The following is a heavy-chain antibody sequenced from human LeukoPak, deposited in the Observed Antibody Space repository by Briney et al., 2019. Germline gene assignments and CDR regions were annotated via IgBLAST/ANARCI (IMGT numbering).Heavy chain of an antibody. CDR1: GFTFSGYG. D-gene: IGHD2/OR15-2a*01. J-gene: IGHJ4*02. V-gene: IGHV3-33*01. CDR3: AREGPRGNSQFDY. Sequence: GGSLRLSCAASGFTFSGYGMHWVRQAPGKGLEWVALIWYDGSNKYYADSVKGRLTISRDNSKNTLYLQMNSLRAEDTAVYYCAREGPRGNSQFDYWGQGTLVTVSS. CDR2: IWYDGSNK.